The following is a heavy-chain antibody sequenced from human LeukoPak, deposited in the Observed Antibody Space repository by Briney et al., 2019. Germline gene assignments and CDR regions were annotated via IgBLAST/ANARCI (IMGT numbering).Heavy chain of an antibody. D-gene: IGHD3-22*01. CDR3: ATDFYDTP. Sequence: PGGSLRLSCATSGFTFSNAWMNWVRQAPGKGLEWVGRIRSNSDGGTIDYAAPVKGRFALSRDDSKNTLYLQMNSLQTEDTAVYYCATDFYDTPWGQGTLVTVSS. CDR2: IRSNSDGGTI. J-gene: IGHJ5*02. CDR1: GFTFSNAW. V-gene: IGHV3-15*07.